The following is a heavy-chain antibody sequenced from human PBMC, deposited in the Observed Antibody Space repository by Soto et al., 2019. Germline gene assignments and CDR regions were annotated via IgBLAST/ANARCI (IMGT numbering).Heavy chain of an antibody. D-gene: IGHD3-10*01. CDR2: IWYDGSNK. CDR3: ARGHYYGSGVFDYAFDI. CDR1: GFTFSSYG. V-gene: IGHV3-33*01. Sequence: GGSLILSCAASGFTFSSYGMHWVRQAPGKGLEWVAVIWYDGSNKYYADSVKGRFTISRDNSKNTLYLQMNSLRAEDTAVYYCARGHYYGSGVFDYAFDIWGQGTMVTVSS. J-gene: IGHJ3*02.